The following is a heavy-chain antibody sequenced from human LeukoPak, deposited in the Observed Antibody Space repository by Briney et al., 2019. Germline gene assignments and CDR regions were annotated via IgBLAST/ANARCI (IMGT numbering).Heavy chain of an antibody. V-gene: IGHV4-59*01. CDR2: IYYSGST. J-gene: IGHJ4*02. CDR3: ARGAQQLVYYFDY. Sequence: SETLSLTCTVSGGSISSYYWSWIRQPPGKGLEWIGYIYYSGSTNYNPSLKSRVTISVDTSKNQFSLKLSSVTAADTAVYYCARGAQQLVYYFDYWGQGTLVTVSS. CDR1: GGSISSYY. D-gene: IGHD6-13*01.